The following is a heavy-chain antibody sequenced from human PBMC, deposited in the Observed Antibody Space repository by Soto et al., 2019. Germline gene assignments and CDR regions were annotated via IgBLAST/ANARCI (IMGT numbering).Heavy chain of an antibody. CDR1: GGSISSGGYY. CDR3: ARVGCSGGSCYGRELDP. D-gene: IGHD2-15*01. Sequence: PSETLSLTCTVSGGSISSGGYYWSWIRQHPGKGLEWIGYIYYSGSTYYNPSLKSRVTISVDTSKNQFSLKLSSVTAADTAVYYCARVGCSGGSCYGRELDPWGQGTLVTVSS. J-gene: IGHJ5*02. V-gene: IGHV4-31*03. CDR2: IYYSGST.